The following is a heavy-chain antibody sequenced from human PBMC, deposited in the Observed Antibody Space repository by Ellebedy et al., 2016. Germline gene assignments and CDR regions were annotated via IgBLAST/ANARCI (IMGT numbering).Heavy chain of an antibody. Sequence: ASVKVSCKASGYTFTSYAMHWVRQAPGQRLEWMGWINAGNGNTKYSQKFQGRVTITRDTSASTAYMELSSLRSEDTAVYYCARDWASIAAAGYGMDVWGQGTTVTVSS. CDR1: GYTFTSYA. D-gene: IGHD6-6*01. CDR3: ARDWASIAAAGYGMDV. V-gene: IGHV1-3*01. J-gene: IGHJ6*02. CDR2: INAGNGNT.